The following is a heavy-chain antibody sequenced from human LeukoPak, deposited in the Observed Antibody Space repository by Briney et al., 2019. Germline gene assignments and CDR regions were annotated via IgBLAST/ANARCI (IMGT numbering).Heavy chain of an antibody. Sequence: VASVKVSCKASGYTFTSYDINWVRQATGQGLEWMGWMNPNSGNTGYAQKFQGRVTMTRNTSISTAYMELSSLRSEDTAVYYCARGRATGYSSSWYIIVAGAPYNWFDPWGQGTLVTVSS. CDR2: MNPNSGNT. CDR1: GYTFTSYD. J-gene: IGHJ5*02. D-gene: IGHD6-13*01. CDR3: ARGRATGYSSSWYIIVAGAPYNWFDP. V-gene: IGHV1-8*01.